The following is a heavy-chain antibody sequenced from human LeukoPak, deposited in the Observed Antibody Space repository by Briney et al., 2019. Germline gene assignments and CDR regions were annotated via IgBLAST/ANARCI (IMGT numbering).Heavy chain of an antibody. CDR1: GGSISSYY. V-gene: IGHV4-59*08. CDR2: IYYSGST. D-gene: IGHD3-10*01. CDR3: ARRTPYGSGSYYPYYFDY. Sequence: SETLSLTCTVSGGSISSYYWSWIRQPPGKGLEWIGYIYYSGSTNYNPSPKSRVTISVDTSKNQFSLKLSSVTAADTAVYSCARRTPYGSGSYYPYYFDYWGQGTLVTVSS. J-gene: IGHJ4*02.